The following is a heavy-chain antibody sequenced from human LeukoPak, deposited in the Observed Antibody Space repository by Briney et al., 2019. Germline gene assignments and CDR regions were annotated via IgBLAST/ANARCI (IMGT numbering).Heavy chain of an antibody. CDR2: IYYSGST. CDR3: ARGVLWFGELFGAFDI. D-gene: IGHD3-10*01. Sequence: SEALSLTCTVSGGSISSSSYYWSWIRQPPGKGLEWIGYIYYSGSTNYNPSLKSRVTISVDTSKNQFSLKLSSVTAADTAVYYCARGVLWFGELFGAFDIWGQGTMVTVSS. V-gene: IGHV4-61*01. J-gene: IGHJ3*02. CDR1: GGSISSSSYY.